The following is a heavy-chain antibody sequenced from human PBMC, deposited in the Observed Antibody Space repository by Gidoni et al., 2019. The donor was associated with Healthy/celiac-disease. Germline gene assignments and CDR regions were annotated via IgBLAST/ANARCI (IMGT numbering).Heavy chain of an antibody. J-gene: IGHJ4*02. Sequence: RVIHGICGNTGYAQKFQGRVTMTRNTSISTAYMELSSLRSEDTAVYYCARAPGTGDYGWGQGTLVTVSS. V-gene: IGHV1-8*01. CDR3: ARAPGTGDYG. CDR2: IHGICGNT. D-gene: IGHD7-27*01.